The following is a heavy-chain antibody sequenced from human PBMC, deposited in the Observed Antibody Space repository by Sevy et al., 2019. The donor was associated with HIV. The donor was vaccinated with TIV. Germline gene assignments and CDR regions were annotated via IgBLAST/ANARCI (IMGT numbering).Heavy chain of an antibody. Sequence: GGSLRLSCATSGFAFGDYAMHWVREAPGKGLEWVAGVSWNSGAIDYVASVKGRFTISRDHAKSSLYLQMNSLRAEDTALYYCAKDINRGCDSINCYTYYYYYGLDAWGQGTTVTVSS. CDR2: VSWNSGAI. D-gene: IGHD2-2*02. V-gene: IGHV3-9*01. CDR3: AKDINRGCDSINCYTYYYYYGLDA. CDR1: GFAFGDYA. J-gene: IGHJ6*02.